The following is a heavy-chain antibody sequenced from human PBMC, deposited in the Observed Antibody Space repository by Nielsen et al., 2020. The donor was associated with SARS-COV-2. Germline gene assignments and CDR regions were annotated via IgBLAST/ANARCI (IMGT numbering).Heavy chain of an antibody. Sequence: GGSLRLSCGASGFTFSSYWMSWVRQAPGKGLEWVANIKHDGSEKYYVDSVKGRFTISRDNAKNSLYMQMNSLRADDAAVYYCARDYYSNLDYWGQGTLVTVSS. J-gene: IGHJ4*02. V-gene: IGHV3-7*03. D-gene: IGHD4-11*01. CDR3: ARDYYSNLDY. CDR1: GFTFSSYW. CDR2: IKHDGSEK.